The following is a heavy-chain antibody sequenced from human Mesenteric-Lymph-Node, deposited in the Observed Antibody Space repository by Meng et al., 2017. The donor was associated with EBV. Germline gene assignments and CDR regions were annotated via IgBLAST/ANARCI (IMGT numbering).Heavy chain of an antibody. J-gene: IGHJ5*02. CDR3: AREGVEWLNWFDP. CDR1: DGAIMSYY. D-gene: IGHD3-3*01. CDR2: IYYSGIT. V-gene: IGHV4-59*01. Sequence: QLHLQAWGQGTFQPSESRPLIRPVTDGAIMSYYWSCIRQPPGKGLEWIGNIYYSGITNYNPSLKSRVTISLDTSKNQFSLKLSSVTAADTAVYYCAREGVEWLNWFDPWGQGTLVTVSS.